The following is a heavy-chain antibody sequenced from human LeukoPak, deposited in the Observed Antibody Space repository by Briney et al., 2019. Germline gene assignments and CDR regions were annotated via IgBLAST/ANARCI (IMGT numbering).Heavy chain of an antibody. CDR1: GGTFSSYA. V-gene: IGHV1-69*05. CDR3: ARANLHIVVVPAATVSGVWFDP. J-gene: IGHJ5*02. CDR2: IIPIFGTA. Sequence: ASVKVSCKASGGTFSSYAISWVRQAPGQGLEWMGGIIPIFGTANYAQKFQGRVTITTDESTSTAYMELSSLRSEDTAVYYCARANLHIVVVPAATVSGVWFDPWGQGTLVTVSS. D-gene: IGHD2-2*01.